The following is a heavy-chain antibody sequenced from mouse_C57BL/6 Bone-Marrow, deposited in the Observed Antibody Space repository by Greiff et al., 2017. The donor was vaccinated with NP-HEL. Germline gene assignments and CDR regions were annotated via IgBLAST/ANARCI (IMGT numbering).Heavy chain of an antibody. D-gene: IGHD1-1*01. CDR1: GYSITSGYY. CDR2: ISYDGSN. Sequence: VQLKESGPGLVKPSQSLSLTCSVTGYSITSGYYWNWIRQFPGNKLEWMGYISYDGSNNYNPSLKNRISITRDTSKNQFFLKLNSVTTEDTATYYCAREDTTVVGDYFDYWGQGTTLTVSS. CDR3: AREDTTVVGDYFDY. J-gene: IGHJ2*01. V-gene: IGHV3-6*01.